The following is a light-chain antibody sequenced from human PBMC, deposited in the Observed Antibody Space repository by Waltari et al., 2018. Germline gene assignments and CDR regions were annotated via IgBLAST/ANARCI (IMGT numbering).Light chain of an antibody. CDR1: QSISSY. Sequence: DIQMTQSPSSLSASVGDRVTITCRASQSISSYLNWYQIKPGKAPKLLIYDASRLQSGVPSRFSGSRSGTDFTLTISSLQPDDFAIYHCQQSFSTPWTFGQGTNVEI. CDR3: QQSFSTPWT. V-gene: IGKV1-39*01. CDR2: DAS. J-gene: IGKJ1*01.